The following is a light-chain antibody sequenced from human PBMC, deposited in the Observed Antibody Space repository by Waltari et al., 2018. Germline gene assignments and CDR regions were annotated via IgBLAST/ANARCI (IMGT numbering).Light chain of an antibody. CDR3: QTGGHGTWV. CDR1: RGHSSHV. Sequence: QLVLTPSPSASASPGPSVKLTCTLSRGHSSHVLARHPQQPEKGPRYLMKVNSDGSHSKGDEIPVRFSGSSSGAERYLTISSLQSEDEADYYCQTGGHGTWVFGGGTKLTVL. CDR2: VNSDGSH. V-gene: IGLV4-69*01. J-gene: IGLJ3*02.